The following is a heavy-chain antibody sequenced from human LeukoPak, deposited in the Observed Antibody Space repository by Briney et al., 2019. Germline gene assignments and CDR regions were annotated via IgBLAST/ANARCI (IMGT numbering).Heavy chain of an antibody. CDR2: IWYDGSNK. CDR3: ARDIRNNYFDY. V-gene: IGHV3-33*01. J-gene: IGHJ4*02. D-gene: IGHD1-14*01. Sequence: GGSLRLSCAASGFTFRNHGMHWVRQAPGKGLEWVAVIWYDGSNKYYVDSVKGRFTVSGDNSKNTLYLQMNSLRAEDTAVYYCARDIRNNYFDYWGQGTLVTVSS. CDR1: GFTFRNHG.